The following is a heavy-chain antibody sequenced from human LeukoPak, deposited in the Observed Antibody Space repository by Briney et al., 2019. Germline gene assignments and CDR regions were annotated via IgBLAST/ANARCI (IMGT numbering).Heavy chain of an antibody. J-gene: IGHJ6*03. CDR1: GGSFSGYY. CDR2: INHSGST. V-gene: IGHV4-34*01. Sequence: SETLSLTCAVYGGSFSGYYWSWIRQPPGKGLEWIGEINHSGSTNYNPSLKSRVTISVDTSKNQFSLKLSSVTAADTAVYYCARLDPITMVRGVIITPRFNYYMDVWGKGTTVTISS. CDR3: ARLDPITMVRGVIITPRFNYYMDV. D-gene: IGHD3-10*01.